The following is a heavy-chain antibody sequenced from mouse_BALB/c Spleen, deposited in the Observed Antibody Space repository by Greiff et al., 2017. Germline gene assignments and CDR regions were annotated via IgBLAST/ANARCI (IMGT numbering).Heavy chain of an antibody. J-gene: IGHJ4*01. CDR1: GFTFSDYY. Sequence: EVKVVESGGGLVKPGGSLKLSCAASGFTFSDYYMYWVRQTPEKRLEWVATISDGGSYTYYPDSVKGRFTISRDNAKNNLYLQMSSLKSEDTAMYYCARGAYYGNLYAMDYWGQGTSVTVSS. CDR2: ISDGGSYT. V-gene: IGHV5-4*02. CDR3: ARGAYYGNLYAMDY. D-gene: IGHD2-10*01.